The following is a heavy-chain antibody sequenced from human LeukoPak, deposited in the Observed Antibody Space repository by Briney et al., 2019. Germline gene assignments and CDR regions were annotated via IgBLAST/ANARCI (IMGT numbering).Heavy chain of an antibody. J-gene: IGHJ4*02. V-gene: IGHV4-38-2*02. CDR2: IYHGGST. D-gene: IGHD1-14*01. Sequence: PSETLSLTCAVYGESFSIYYYSWIRQSPGKGLEWIGSIYHGGSTYYNPSLKSRVTISVDTSKNQFSLKLSSVTAADTAVYFCARDSWPEVVRFDYWGQGTLVTVSS. CDR1: GESFSIYYY. CDR3: ARDSWPEVVRFDY.